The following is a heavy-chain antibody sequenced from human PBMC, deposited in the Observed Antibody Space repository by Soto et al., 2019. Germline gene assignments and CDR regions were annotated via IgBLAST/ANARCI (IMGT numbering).Heavy chain of an antibody. CDR1: GYSFTSYW. Sequence: PGESLKISCKGSGYSFTSYWISWVRQMPGKGLEWMGRIDPSDSYTNYSPSFQGHVTISADKSISTAYLQWSSLKASDTAMYYCARRRSSSSAFDPWGQGTLVTVSS. J-gene: IGHJ5*02. V-gene: IGHV5-10-1*01. D-gene: IGHD6-13*01. CDR3: ARRRSSSSAFDP. CDR2: IDPSDSYT.